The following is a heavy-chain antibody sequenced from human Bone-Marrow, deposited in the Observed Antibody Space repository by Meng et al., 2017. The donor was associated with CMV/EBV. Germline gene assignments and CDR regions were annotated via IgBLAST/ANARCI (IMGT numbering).Heavy chain of an antibody. CDR3: ARGFYSSSWHYWFDP. J-gene: IGHJ5*02. CDR2: INHSGST. V-gene: IGHV4-34*01. Sequence: SAGSFSGYYWCWCRQPPGKGLEWIGQINHSGSTNYNPSLKSRVTISVDTSKNQFSLKLSSVTAADTAVYYCARGFYSSSWHYWFDPWGQGTLVTVSS. D-gene: IGHD6-13*01. CDR1: AGSFSGYY.